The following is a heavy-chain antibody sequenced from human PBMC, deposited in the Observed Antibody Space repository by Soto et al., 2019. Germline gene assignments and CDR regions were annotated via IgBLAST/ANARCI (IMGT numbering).Heavy chain of an antibody. CDR2: ISWNSGSI. V-gene: IGHV3-9*01. CDR1: GLTFDDYD. D-gene: IGHD3-22*01. J-gene: IGHJ4*02. Sequence: EVQLVESGGGLVQPGRSLRLSCAASGLTFDDYDMHWVRQAPGKGLEWVSGISWNSGSIGYADSVKGLFTISRDNTKNSLYLQMNSLRADDTALYYCAKDWVPRGTTYYYDSSGRFYYWCQGTLVTVSS. CDR3: AKDWVPRGTTYYYDSSGRFYY.